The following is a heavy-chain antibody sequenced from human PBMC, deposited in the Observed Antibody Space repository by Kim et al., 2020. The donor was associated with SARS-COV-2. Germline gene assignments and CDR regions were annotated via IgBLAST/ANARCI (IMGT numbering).Heavy chain of an antibody. CDR2: IYYSGST. Sequence: SETLSLTCTVSGGSISSYYWSWIRQPPGKGLEWIGYIYYSGSTNYNPSLKSRVTISVDTSKNQFSLKLSSVTAADTAVYYCARVERGYSYGSFDYWGQGTLVTVSS. D-gene: IGHD5-18*01. CDR3: ARVERGYSYGSFDY. J-gene: IGHJ4*02. CDR1: GGSISSYY. V-gene: IGHV4-59*01.